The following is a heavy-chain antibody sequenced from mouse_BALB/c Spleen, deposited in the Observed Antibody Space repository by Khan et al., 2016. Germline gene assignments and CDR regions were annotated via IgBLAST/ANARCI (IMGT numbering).Heavy chain of an antibody. D-gene: IGHD2-1*01. CDR3: AREGLIWDYGNRAWFAY. CDR1: GFTFSSYG. CDR2: INSDDGST. V-gene: IGHV5-6-3*01. Sequence: EVELVESGGGLVQPGGSLKISCAASGFTFSSYGMSWVRQTPDKRLELVATINSDDGSTFYPDSVKGRFTISRDNAKNTLYLQMSSLKSEDTAMYYCAREGLIWDYGNRAWFAYWGQGTLVTVSA. J-gene: IGHJ3*01.